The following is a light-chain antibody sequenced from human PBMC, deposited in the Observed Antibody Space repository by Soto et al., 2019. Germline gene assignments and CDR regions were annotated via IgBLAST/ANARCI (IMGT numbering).Light chain of an antibody. CDR3: QQYGNSPMYS. J-gene: IGKJ2*01. V-gene: IGKV3-20*01. Sequence: EIVLTQSPGTLSVSPGERVTLSCRASQSVNSNYLAWYQQKPGQAPRLLIHGTSTRATGVPDRFSGSGSGTYFTLTISRLGPEDSAVYYCQQYGNSPMYSFGQGTRLEIK. CDR1: QSVNSNY. CDR2: GTS.